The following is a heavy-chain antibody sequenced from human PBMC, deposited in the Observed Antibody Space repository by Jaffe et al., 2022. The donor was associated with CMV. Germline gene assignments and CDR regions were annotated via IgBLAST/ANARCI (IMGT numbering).Heavy chain of an antibody. Sequence: EVQLVESGGGLVQPGGSLRLSCAASGFTFSSYAMSWVRQAPGKGLEWVSAISGSGGSTYYADSVKGRFTISRDNSKNTLYLQMNSLRAEDTAVYYCAKDSGSHCTNGVCYLRGAVTYFDYWGQGTLVTVSS. D-gene: IGHD2-8*01. CDR2: ISGSGGST. CDR3: AKDSGSHCTNGVCYLRGAVTYFDY. CDR1: GFTFSSYA. V-gene: IGHV3-23*04. J-gene: IGHJ4*02.